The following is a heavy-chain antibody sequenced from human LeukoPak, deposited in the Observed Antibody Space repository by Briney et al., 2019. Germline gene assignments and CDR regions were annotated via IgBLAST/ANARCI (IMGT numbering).Heavy chain of an antibody. CDR1: GGSISSYF. CDR3: AISFSSWHFDY. D-gene: IGHD6-13*01. Sequence: PSETLSLTCTVSGGSISSYFWSWIRQPPGKGLEWIGYIYDSGSTNYNPSLKSRVTISVDTSKNQFSLKLTSVTAADTAVYYCAISFSSWHFDYWGQGTLVTVSS. J-gene: IGHJ4*02. V-gene: IGHV4-59*01. CDR2: IYDSGST.